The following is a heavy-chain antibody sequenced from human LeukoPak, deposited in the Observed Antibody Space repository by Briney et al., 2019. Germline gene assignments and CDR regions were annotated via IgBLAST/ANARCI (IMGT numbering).Heavy chain of an antibody. V-gene: IGHV3-7*03. CDR1: GYPFGIYC. D-gene: IGHD2-15*01. CDR2: IEQDGYEK. Sequence: PGGSLRLSCGASGYPFGIYCMRWVRHAPGKGLVWVASIEQDGYEKYYVDSVKGRFIISRDNAKNSLYVRMNSLRAEDTAIYYCARDGYCTGGSCYADYWGPGTLVTVSS. CDR3: ARDGYCTGGSCYADY. J-gene: IGHJ4*02.